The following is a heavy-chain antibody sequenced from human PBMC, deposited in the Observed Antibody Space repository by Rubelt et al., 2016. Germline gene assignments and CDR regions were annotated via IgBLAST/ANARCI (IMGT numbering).Heavy chain of an antibody. CDR2: INHSGST. CDR1: GGSFSGYY. CDR3: ARDYKCELPYYYYYGMDV. J-gene: IGHJ6*02. V-gene: IGHV4-34*01. Sequence: QVQLQQWGAGLLKPSETLSLTCAVYGGSFSGYYWSWIRQPPGKGLEWIGEINHSGSTNYNPSLMSRLTISVDTSKTQVALKLGSVTAAEPAVYYCARDYKCELPYYYYYGMDVWGQGTTVTVSS. D-gene: IGHD1-26*01.